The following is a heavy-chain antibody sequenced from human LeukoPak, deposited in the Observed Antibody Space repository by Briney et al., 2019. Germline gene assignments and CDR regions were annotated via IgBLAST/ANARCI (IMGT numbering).Heavy chain of an antibody. CDR1: GYSFPNYW. J-gene: IGHJ5*02. V-gene: IGHV5-51*01. D-gene: IGHD7-27*01. Sequence: GESLKISCKGSGYSFPNYWIGWARQMPGKGLEWMGFIYPGDSDTRYSPSFQGQVTISVDKSISTAYLQWSSLKASDTAMYYCARRRLGGSATVGTFYFDPWGPGTLVTVSS. CDR3: ARRRLGGSATVGTFYFDP. CDR2: IYPGDSDT.